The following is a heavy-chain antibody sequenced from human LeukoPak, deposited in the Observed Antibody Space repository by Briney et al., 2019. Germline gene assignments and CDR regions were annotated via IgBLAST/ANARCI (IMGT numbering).Heavy chain of an antibody. CDR1: GFTFSSYA. CDR2: ISYDGSNK. CDR3: ARDPETVVTMYYFDY. V-gene: IGHV3-30-3*01. Sequence: TGGSLRLSCAASGFTFSSYAMHWVRQAPGKGLEWVAVISYDGSNKYYADSVKGRFTISRDNSKNTLYLQMNSLRAEDTAVYYCARDPETVVTMYYFDYWGQGTLVTVSS. D-gene: IGHD4-23*01. J-gene: IGHJ4*02.